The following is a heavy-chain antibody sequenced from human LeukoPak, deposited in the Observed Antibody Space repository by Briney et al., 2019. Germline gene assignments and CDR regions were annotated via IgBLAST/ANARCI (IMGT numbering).Heavy chain of an antibody. V-gene: IGHV1-69*05. D-gene: IGHD2-2*03. CDR2: IIPIFGTA. Sequence: SVKVSCKAPGGTFSSYAISWVRQAPGQGPEWMGGIIPIFGTANYAQKFQGRVTITTDESTSTAYMELSSLRSEDTAVYYCARDRGYCSSTSCYWPLDYWGQGTLVTVSS. CDR3: ARDRGYCSSTSCYWPLDY. J-gene: IGHJ4*02. CDR1: GGTFSSYA.